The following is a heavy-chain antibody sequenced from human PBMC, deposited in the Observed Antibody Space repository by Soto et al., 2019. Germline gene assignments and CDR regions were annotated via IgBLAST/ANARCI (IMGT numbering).Heavy chain of an antibody. CDR3: ARGLGTNGLDV. D-gene: IGHD7-27*01. V-gene: IGHV1-18*04. J-gene: IGHJ6*02. CDR2: ISTYNGNT. CDR1: GYRFTTYG. Sequence: QDQLLQSGAEVKKPGASVKVSCKASGYRFTTYGITWVRLAPGQGLEWLGGISTYNGNTDYAQNLQDRVTMSTETSTSTAYLEVTSLTSDDTAVYYCARGLGTNGLDVWGQGTTVTVS.